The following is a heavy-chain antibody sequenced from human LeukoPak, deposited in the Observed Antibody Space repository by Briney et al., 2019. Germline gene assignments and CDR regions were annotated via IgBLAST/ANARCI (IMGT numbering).Heavy chain of an antibody. V-gene: IGHV3-23*01. D-gene: IGHD2-15*01. Sequence: PGGSLRLSCAASGFTFTSYAMSWVRQAPGKGLEWVSTITGSGGSTYYADSVKGRFTISRDNSKNTLYLQMNSLRADDTAVYYCAKRGAAYYFDYWGQGTLVTVSS. CDR1: GFTFTSYA. CDR2: ITGSGGST. J-gene: IGHJ4*02. CDR3: AKRGAAYYFDY.